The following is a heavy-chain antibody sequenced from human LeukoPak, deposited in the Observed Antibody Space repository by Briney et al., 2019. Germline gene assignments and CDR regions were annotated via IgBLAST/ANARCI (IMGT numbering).Heavy chain of an antibody. CDR2: ISSSSSYI. D-gene: IGHD6-13*01. V-gene: IGHV3-21*01. CDR3: ASYSDPIAAAGTGFDY. J-gene: IGHJ4*02. Sequence: PGGSLRFSCAAAGFTFNSYAMSWVRQAPGKGLEWVSSISSSSSYIYYADSVKGRFTISRDNAKYSLYLQMNSLRAEDTAVYFCASYSDPIAAAGTGFDYWGQGTLVTVSS. CDR1: GFTFNSYA.